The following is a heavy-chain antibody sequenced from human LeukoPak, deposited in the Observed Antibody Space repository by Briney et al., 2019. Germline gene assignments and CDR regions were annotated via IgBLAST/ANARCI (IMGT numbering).Heavy chain of an antibody. CDR2: IYYSGST. CDR1: GGSISSYY. Sequence: PSETLSLTCTVSGGSISSYYWSWIRQPPGKGLEWIGYIYYSGSTNYNPSLKSRVTISVDTSKNQFSLKLSSVTAADTAVYYCARHVLKEGSSGWSPFDYWGQGTLVTVSS. J-gene: IGHJ4*02. V-gene: IGHV4-59*08. CDR3: ARHVLKEGSSGWSPFDY. D-gene: IGHD6-19*01.